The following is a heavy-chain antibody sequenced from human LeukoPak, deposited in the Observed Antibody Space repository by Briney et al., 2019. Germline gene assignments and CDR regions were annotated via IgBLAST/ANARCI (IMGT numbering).Heavy chain of an antibody. CDR1: GFTISNYG. CDR2: LSYDGSNK. J-gene: IGHJ4*02. Sequence: GGSLRLSCAASGFTISNYGMHWVRQAPGMGLEWVAVLSYDGSNKYYADSVKGRFTISRDNSKNTLYLQMNSLRAEDTAVYYCAKDLGGSDYWGQGTLVTVSS. CDR3: AKDLGGSDY. D-gene: IGHD2-15*01. V-gene: IGHV3-30*18.